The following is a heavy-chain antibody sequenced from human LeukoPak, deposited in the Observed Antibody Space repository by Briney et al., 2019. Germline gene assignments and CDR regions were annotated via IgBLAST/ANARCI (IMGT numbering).Heavy chain of an antibody. V-gene: IGHV3-30*18. CDR1: GFTFSSYG. J-gene: IGHJ6*02. D-gene: IGHD2-21*01. CDR3: AKEMLLSYYYYGMDV. CDR2: ISYDGSNK. Sequence: PGGSLRLSCAAPGFTFSSYGMHWVRQAPGKGLEWVAVISYDGSNKYYADSVKDRFTISRDNSKNTLYLQMNSLRAEDTAVYYCAKEMLLSYYYYGMDVWGQGTTVTVSS.